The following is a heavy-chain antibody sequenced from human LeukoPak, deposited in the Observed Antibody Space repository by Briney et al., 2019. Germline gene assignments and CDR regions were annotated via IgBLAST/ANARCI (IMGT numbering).Heavy chain of an antibody. V-gene: IGHV1-8*01. Sequence: GASVTVSCTASGYTFTSYDINWVRQATGQGLEWMGWMNPNSGNTGYAQKFQGRVTVTRNTSISTAYMELSSLRSEDTAVYYCASSQDTAPAFDIWGQGTMVTVSS. CDR3: ASSQDTAPAFDI. J-gene: IGHJ3*02. D-gene: IGHD5-18*01. CDR2: MNPNSGNT. CDR1: GYTFTSYD.